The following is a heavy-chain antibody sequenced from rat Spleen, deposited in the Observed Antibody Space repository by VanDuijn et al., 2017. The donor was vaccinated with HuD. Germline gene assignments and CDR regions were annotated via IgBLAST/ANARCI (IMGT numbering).Heavy chain of an antibody. CDR1: GFTFNDYW. Sequence: EVQLVESGGGLVQPGRSLKLSCVASGFTFNDYWMTYIRQAPGKGLEWVASITNNGGITYYPDSVKGRFTVSRDNAKSTLYLQMNSLQTEDTAIYFCTRGPTEGIDYWGQGVMVTVSS. D-gene: IGHD1-11*01. CDR2: ITNNGGIT. V-gene: IGHV5-31*01. J-gene: IGHJ2*01. CDR3: TRGPTEGIDY.